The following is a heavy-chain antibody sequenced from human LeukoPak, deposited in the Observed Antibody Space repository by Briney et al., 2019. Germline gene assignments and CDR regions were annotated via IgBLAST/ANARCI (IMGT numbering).Heavy chain of an antibody. J-gene: IGHJ4*02. CDR2: IYYSGST. D-gene: IGHD1-1*01. V-gene: IGHV4-59*01. CDR3: ARGSTGTANFDY. Sequence: SETLSLTCTVSGGSISSYYWSWIRQPPGKGLEWIGYIYYSGSTNYNPSLKSRVTISVDTTKNQFSLKLSSVTAADTAVYYCARGSTGTANFDYWGQGTLVTVSS. CDR1: GGSISSYY.